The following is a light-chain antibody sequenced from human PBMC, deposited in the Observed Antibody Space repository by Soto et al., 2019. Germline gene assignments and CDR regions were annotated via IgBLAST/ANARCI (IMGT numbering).Light chain of an antibody. V-gene: IGLV1-47*01. CDR2: MNS. CDR1: RSNIGSAI. Sequence: QSVLTQPPSLSGTPGQPVTISCIGSRSNIGSAIVHWYQQVPGTAPKHHIYMNSQRPSGVPDRFSGSKSGPSASLVITRLRPEDEADYYCVAWDDNLSSRVFGGGTNRTVL. CDR3: VAWDDNLSSRV. J-gene: IGLJ3*02.